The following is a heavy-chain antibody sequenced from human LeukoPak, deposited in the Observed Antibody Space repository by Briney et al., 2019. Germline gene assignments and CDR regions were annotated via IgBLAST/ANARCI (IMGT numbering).Heavy chain of an antibody. J-gene: IGHJ4*02. D-gene: IGHD5-18*01. Sequence: PGGSLRLSCAASGFTFSSYSMNWVRQAPGKGLEWVSSISSSSSYIYYADSVKGRFTTSRDNAKNSLYLQMNSLRAEDTAVYYCAGGYSYGRSLQHDYWGQGTLVTVSS. CDR2: ISSSSSYI. CDR1: GFTFSSYS. CDR3: AGGYSYGRSLQHDY. V-gene: IGHV3-21*01.